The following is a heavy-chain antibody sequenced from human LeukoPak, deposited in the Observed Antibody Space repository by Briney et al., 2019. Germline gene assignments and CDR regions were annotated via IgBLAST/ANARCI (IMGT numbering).Heavy chain of an antibody. CDR3: AREPPGSLASFDY. J-gene: IGHJ4*02. CDR1: GGSISSRDYY. D-gene: IGHD6-25*01. Sequence: SQTLSLTCTVSGGSISSRDYYWSWIRQPPGKGLEWIGYIYYSGSTYYNPSLKSRVTISVDTSKNQFSLKLSSVTAADTAVYYCAREPPGSLASFDYWGQGTLVTVSS. V-gene: IGHV4-30-4*01. CDR2: IYYSGST.